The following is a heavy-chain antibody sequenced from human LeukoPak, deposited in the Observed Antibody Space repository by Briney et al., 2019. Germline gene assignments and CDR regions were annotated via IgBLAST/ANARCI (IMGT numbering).Heavy chain of an antibody. CDR1: GGTFSSYA. CDR3: ARAMIAGLGWLDH. V-gene: IGHV1-69*05. Sequence: SVKVSCKASGGTFSSYAISWVRQAPGQGLEWMGRIIPIFGTANYAQRFQGRVTITTDESTSTAYMELSSLRSEDTAVYYCARAMIAGLGWLDHWGQGTLVTVSS. J-gene: IGHJ5*01. D-gene: IGHD3-22*01. CDR2: IIPIFGTA.